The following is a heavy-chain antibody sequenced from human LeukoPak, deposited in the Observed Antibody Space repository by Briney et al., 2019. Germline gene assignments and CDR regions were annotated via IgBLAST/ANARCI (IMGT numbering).Heavy chain of an antibody. D-gene: IGHD3-22*01. CDR1: GFTFSSYW. Sequence: PGGSLRLSCAASGFTFSSYWMSWVRQAPGKGLEWVANIKQDGSEKYYVDSVKGRFTISRDNAKNSLYLQMNSLRAEDTAVYYCAREGYYDSNARFDYWAREPWSPSPQ. V-gene: IGHV3-7*01. J-gene: IGHJ4*02. CDR3: AREGYYDSNARFDY. CDR2: IKQDGSEK.